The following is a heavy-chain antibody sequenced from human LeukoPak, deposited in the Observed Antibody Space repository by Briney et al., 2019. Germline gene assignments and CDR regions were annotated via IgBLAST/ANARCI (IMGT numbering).Heavy chain of an antibody. J-gene: IGHJ4*02. CDR3: ASPRIVGAPTHFDY. CDR2: ISSSSSYI. D-gene: IGHD1-26*01. Sequence: GGSLRLSCAASGFTFSSYSMNWVRQAPGKGLEWVSSISSSSSYIYYADSVKGRFTISRDNAKNSLYLQMNSLRAEDTAVYYCASPRIVGAPTHFDYWGQGTLVTVSS. V-gene: IGHV3-21*01. CDR1: GFTFSSYS.